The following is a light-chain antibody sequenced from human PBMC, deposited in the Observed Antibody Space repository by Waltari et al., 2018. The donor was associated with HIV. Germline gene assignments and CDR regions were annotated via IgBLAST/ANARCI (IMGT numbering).Light chain of an antibody. CDR3: QVWHYSVF. J-gene: IGLJ2*01. CDR1: NIGTKD. V-gene: IGLV3-9*01. Sequence: SYALTQPLSVSVALGQTARLTCGGSNIGTKDVHWYQQRPGQAPLLVIYNNNNRPSGIPQRFSGAKSPNTATLTIRGAQAGDEAVYFCQVWHYSVFFGGWTNLTVL. CDR2: NNN.